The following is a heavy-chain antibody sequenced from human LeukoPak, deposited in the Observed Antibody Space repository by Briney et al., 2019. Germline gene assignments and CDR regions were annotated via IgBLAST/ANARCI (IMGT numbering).Heavy chain of an antibody. CDR2: ISNSGNT. Sequence: SETLSLTCTVSGGSISGFYWSWIRQPPGKGLEWVGYISNSGNTNYNPSLKSRVTMSVDTSKNQFSLKLSSVAAADTAVYYCARLKRYGSGSPDYWGQGTLVTVSS. V-gene: IGHV4-59*08. CDR3: ARLKRYGSGSPDY. CDR1: GGSISGFY. J-gene: IGHJ4*02. D-gene: IGHD3-10*01.